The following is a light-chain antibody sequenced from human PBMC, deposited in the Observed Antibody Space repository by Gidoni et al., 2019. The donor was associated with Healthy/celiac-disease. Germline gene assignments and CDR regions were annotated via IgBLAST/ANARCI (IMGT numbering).Light chain of an antibody. CDR1: QSITSY. V-gene: IGKV1-39*01. Sequence: DIQMTQSPSSLSASVVDRVTITCRASQSITSYLNWYQQKPGKAPKLLIYAASSFQSGVPSRFSGSGSGTDFTLTISSLQPEDFATYDCQQSYSTPDTFGQGTKLEIK. CDR2: AAS. J-gene: IGKJ2*01. CDR3: QQSYSTPDT.